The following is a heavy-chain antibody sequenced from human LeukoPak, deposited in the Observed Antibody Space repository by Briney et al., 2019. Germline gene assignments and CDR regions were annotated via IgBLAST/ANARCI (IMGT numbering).Heavy chain of an antibody. Sequence: GGSLRLSCAASGFTFDDYAMHWVRQAPGKGLEGVSGISWNSGSIGYADSVKGRFTISRDNAKNSLYLQMNSLRAEDTALYYCAKDREMGSSGFDIWGQGTMVTVSS. CDR2: ISWNSGSI. CDR3: AKDREMGSSGFDI. V-gene: IGHV3-9*01. CDR1: GFTFDDYA. J-gene: IGHJ3*02. D-gene: IGHD3-22*01.